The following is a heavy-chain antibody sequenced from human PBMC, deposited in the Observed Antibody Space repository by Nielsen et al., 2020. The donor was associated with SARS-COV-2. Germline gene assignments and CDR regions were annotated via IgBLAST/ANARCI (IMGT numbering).Heavy chain of an antibody. CDR2: INAGNGNT. CDR1: GYTFTSFP. CDR3: ARITPSSGWNY. D-gene: IGHD6-19*01. V-gene: IGHV1-3*01. Sequence: ASVKVSCKPSGYTFTSFPIHWVRHAPGQSLEWMGWINAGNGNTKYSQKFQGRVTMTRDTSANTAYMELSSLSSEETAVYYCARITPSSGWNYWGQGTLVTVSS. J-gene: IGHJ4*02.